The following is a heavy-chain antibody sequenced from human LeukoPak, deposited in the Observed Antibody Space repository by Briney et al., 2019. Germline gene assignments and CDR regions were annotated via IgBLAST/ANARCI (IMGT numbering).Heavy chain of an antibody. CDR2: IYVMGST. D-gene: IGHD6-19*01. V-gene: IGHV4-59*02. J-gene: IGHJ3*01. CDR3: ARSPVKGGWYGALDF. Sequence: PSETLSLTCTVSGGSVYTYYWGWIRQPPGKGLETIGYIYVMGSTNYSPSLKSRVSISIDTSKNQFSLRLDSVTAADTAVYYCARSPVKGGWYGALDFWGRGTMVTVSS. CDR1: GGSVYTYY.